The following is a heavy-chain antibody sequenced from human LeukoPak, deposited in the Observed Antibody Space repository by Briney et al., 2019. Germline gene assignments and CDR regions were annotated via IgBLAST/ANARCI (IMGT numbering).Heavy chain of an antibody. D-gene: IGHD5-12*01. CDR1: GGSVSNYY. CDR2: FSYSGST. CDR3: ARGPLDSGYTYFDY. Sequence: SETLSLTCTVSGGSVSNYYWSWIRQPPGKGLEWIGYFSYSGSTNYMPSLKSRVTMTVDTSKNQFSLKLSSVIAADTAVYYCARGPLDSGYTYFDYWGQGTLVSVAS. J-gene: IGHJ4*02. V-gene: IGHV4-59*02.